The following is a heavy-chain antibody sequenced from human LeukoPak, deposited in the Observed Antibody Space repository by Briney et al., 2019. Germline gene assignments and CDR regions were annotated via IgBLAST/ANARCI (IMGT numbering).Heavy chain of an antibody. J-gene: IGHJ4*02. CDR2: ISYDGSNK. D-gene: IGHD3-3*01. V-gene: IGHV3-30-3*01. CDR3: AREPSSDFSSPAIDY. Sequence: PGGSLRLSWAAAGFTFSSYAMHWVRQAPGKGLEWVAVISYDGSNKYYADSVRGRFTISRDNSKNTLYLQMNSLRAEDTAVYYCAREPSSDFSSPAIDYWGQGTLVTVSS. CDR1: GFTFSSYA.